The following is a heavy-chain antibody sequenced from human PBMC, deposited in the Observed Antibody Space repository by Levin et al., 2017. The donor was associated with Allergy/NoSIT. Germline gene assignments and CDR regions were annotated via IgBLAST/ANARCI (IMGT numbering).Heavy chain of an antibody. D-gene: IGHD6-13*01. J-gene: IGHJ4*02. CDR1: GGSFSGYY. CDR3: ASFSSWGSR. Sequence: SETLSLTCAVYGGSFSGYYWSWIRQPPGKGLEWIGEINHSGSTNYNPSLKSRVTISVDTSKNQFSLKLSSVTAADTAVYYCASFSSWGSRWGQGTLVTVSS. V-gene: IGHV4-34*01. CDR2: INHSGST.